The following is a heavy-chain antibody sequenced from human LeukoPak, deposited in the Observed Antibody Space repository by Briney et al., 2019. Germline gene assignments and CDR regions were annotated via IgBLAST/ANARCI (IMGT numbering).Heavy chain of an antibody. V-gene: IGHV5-51*01. J-gene: IGHJ5*02. Sequence: GESLRISCKGSEYDFANYWIGWVRQMPGKGLEWMGIVYPAGSRIHYSPSFQGQVTMSVDRSISTAYLQWTSLKASDTAMYFCARRKFSDTWFDPWGQGTLVTVSS. CDR1: EYDFANYW. D-gene: IGHD1-14*01. CDR3: ARRKFSDTWFDP. CDR2: VYPAGSRI.